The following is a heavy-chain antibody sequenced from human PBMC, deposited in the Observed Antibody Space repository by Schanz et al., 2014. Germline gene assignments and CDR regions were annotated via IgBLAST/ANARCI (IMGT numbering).Heavy chain of an antibody. Sequence: VQLVESGGGLVKPGGSLRLSCAASGFIFSDYYMAWIRQAPGKGLEWVSSISYGTSYIYYAESVKGRFTISRDNAKNSLYLQMNGLRAEDTAVYYCARVALPGYSSPRDAFDIWGQGTMVTVSS. CDR2: ISYGTSYI. J-gene: IGHJ3*02. CDR3: ARVALPGYSSPRDAFDI. CDR1: GFIFSDYY. V-gene: IGHV3-11*06. D-gene: IGHD5-18*01.